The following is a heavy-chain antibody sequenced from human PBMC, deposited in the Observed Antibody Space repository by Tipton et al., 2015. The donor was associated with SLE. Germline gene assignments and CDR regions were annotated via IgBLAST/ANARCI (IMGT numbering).Heavy chain of an antibody. J-gene: IGHJ3*02. CDR1: GGSISSGDYY. CDR2: IYYSGST. V-gene: IGHV4-30-4*01. D-gene: IGHD3-22*01. Sequence: TLSLTCTVSGGSISSGDYYWSWIRQPPGKGLEWIGYIYYSGSTYYNPSLKSRVTISVDTSKNQFSLKLSSVTAADTAVYYCARDALLHYDSSGSGAFDIWGQGTMVTASS. CDR3: ARDALLHYDSSGSGAFDI.